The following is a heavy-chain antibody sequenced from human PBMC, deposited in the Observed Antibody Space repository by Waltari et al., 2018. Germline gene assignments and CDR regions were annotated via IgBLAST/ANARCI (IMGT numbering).Heavy chain of an antibody. D-gene: IGHD1-7*01. V-gene: IGHV3-30*02. CDR1: GFTFSSYG. J-gene: IGHJ3*02. CDR3: GKRLANFVADI. Sequence: QVQLVESGGGVVQPGGSLRLSCAASGFTFSSYGMHWVRQTPGKGLEWVAFIWDDASNKYYADSVKGRFTISRDNSKNTLYLQMNSLRVEDTAVYYCGKRLANFVADIWGQGTMVTVSS. CDR2: IWDDASNK.